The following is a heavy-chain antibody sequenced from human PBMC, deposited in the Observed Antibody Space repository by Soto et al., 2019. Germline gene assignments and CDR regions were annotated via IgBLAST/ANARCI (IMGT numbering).Heavy chain of an antibody. Sequence: SETLSLTCTVSGGSLSTYYWSWIRQPPGKGLEWIVYMSYSGSSNYNPSLKSRVTMSVDTSKNQVSLKLSSVTAADTAVYYCAKHRITSTAATFDPWGQGTLVTVSS. CDR1: GGSLSTYY. J-gene: IGHJ5*02. V-gene: IGHV4-59*01. D-gene: IGHD1-20*01. CDR3: AKHRITSTAATFDP. CDR2: MSYSGSS.